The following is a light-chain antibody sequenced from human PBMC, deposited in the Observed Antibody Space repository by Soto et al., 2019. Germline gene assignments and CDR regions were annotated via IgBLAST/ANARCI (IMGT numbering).Light chain of an antibody. Sequence: DSQMTQYPSTLSASVGDRVTITCRSSQSISSWLAWYQQKPGTAPKLLIYDAYSLESGTPSRFSGRRSGTEFTLTIASVQPEDFAPYYCQQYSSDSPLTFGGGTKVDI. V-gene: IGKV1-5*01. CDR1: QSISSW. CDR2: DAY. CDR3: QQYSSDSPLT. J-gene: IGKJ4*01.